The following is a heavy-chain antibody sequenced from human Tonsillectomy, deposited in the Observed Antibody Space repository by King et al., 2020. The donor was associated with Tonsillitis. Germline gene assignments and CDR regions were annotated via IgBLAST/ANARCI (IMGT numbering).Heavy chain of an antibody. CDR2: MNPNSGNT. CDR1: GYTFTSYD. CDR3: AGGHLLVDSSGGIDY. D-gene: IGHD3-22*01. Sequence: QLVQSGAEVKKPGASVKVSCKASGYTFTSYDINWVRQATGQGLEWMGWMNPNSGNTGYAQKFQGRVTMTRNTSISTAYNMELSSLRSEDTAVYYCAGGHLLVDSSGGIDYWGQGTLVTVS. V-gene: IGHV1-8*02. J-gene: IGHJ4*02.